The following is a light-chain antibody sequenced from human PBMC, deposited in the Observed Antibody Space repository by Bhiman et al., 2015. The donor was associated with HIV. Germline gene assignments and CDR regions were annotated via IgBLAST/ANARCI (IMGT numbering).Light chain of an antibody. V-gene: IGLV2-14*03. CDR1: TSDVGGYNY. CDR2: DVS. CDR3: SSYTTTTSAGV. J-gene: IGLJ3*02. Sequence: QSALTQPASVSGSPGQSITISCTGTTSDVGGYNYVSWYQQHPGKGPKLMIYDVSNRPSGVSNRFSGSKSGNTASLTIFGLQAEDEADYYCSSYTTTTSAGVFGGGTTLTVL.